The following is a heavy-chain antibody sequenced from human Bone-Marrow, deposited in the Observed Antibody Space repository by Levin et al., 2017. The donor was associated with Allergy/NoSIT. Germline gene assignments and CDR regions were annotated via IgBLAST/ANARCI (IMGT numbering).Heavy chain of an antibody. J-gene: IGHJ6*02. CDR3: VRRAIDFSYYGMDL. D-gene: IGHD2-2*02. CDR1: GYSFNEYS. CDR2: ISSGTRTM. Sequence: GESLKISCKGTGYSFNEYSMNWVRQAPGKGLEWVSYISSGTRTMHYADSVRGRFTISRDNARNFLYLHMSSLRAEDSAVYYCVRRAIDFSYYGMDLWGQGTTVTVSS. V-gene: IGHV3-48*04.